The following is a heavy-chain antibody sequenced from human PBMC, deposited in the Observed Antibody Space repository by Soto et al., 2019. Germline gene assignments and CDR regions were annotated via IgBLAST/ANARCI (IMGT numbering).Heavy chain of an antibody. CDR1: GGTFSSYA. CDR3: ARILYYDSSGYRNDAFDI. Sequence: QVQLVQSGAEVKKPGSSVKVSCKASGGTFSSYAISWVRQAPGQGLEWMGGIIPIFGTANYAQKFQGRVTITADKSTSTAYMELSSLRSEDTAVYYGARILYYDSSGYRNDAFDIWGQGTMVTVSS. CDR2: IIPIFGTA. D-gene: IGHD3-22*01. J-gene: IGHJ3*02. V-gene: IGHV1-69*06.